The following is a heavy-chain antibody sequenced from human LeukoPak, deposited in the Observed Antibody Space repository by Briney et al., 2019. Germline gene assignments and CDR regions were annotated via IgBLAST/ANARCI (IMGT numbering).Heavy chain of an antibody. V-gene: IGHV1-2*02. CDR2: INPNSGGT. D-gene: IGHD4-17*01. J-gene: IGHJ4*02. CDR1: GYTFTGYY. CDR3: ARVDYGDYYHQFPDY. Sequence: GASVKVSCKASGYTFTGYYMRWVRQAPGQGLEWMGWINPNSGGTNYAQKFQGRVTMTRDTSISTAYMELRSLRSDDTAAYYCARVDYGDYYHQFPDYWGQGTLVTVSS.